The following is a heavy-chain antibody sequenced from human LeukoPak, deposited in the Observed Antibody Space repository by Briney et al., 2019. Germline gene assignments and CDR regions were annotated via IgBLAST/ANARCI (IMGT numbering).Heavy chain of an antibody. V-gene: IGHV3-23*01. D-gene: IGHD3-22*01. CDR2: ISGSGGST. CDR3: ARIDSRGYYPTFDY. J-gene: IGHJ4*02. Sequence: PGGSLRLSCAASGFTFGSYAMSWVRQAPGKGLEWVSAISGSGGSTYYADSVKGRFTISRDNSKNTLYLQMNSLRTEDTAVYYCARIDSRGYYPTFDYWGQGTLVTVSS. CDR1: GFTFGSYA.